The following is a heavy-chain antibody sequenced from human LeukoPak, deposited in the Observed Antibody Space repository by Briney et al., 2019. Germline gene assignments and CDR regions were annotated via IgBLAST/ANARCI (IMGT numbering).Heavy chain of an antibody. CDR3: AREQSGTRGWYTVDY. J-gene: IGHJ4*02. D-gene: IGHD6-19*01. Sequence: GGSLRLSCAASGFTFSTYPITWVRQGRGKALEWVSAIRPGGDRTYYANSVRGRFTISRDNSKDTVYLQINGLRVEDTAVYYCAREQSGTRGWYTVDYWGQGTLVSVSS. V-gene: IGHV3-23*01. CDR2: IRPGGDRT. CDR1: GFTFSTYP.